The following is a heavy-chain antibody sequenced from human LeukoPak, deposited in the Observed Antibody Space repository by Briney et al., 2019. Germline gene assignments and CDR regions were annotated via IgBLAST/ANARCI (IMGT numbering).Heavy chain of an antibody. Sequence: GGSLRLSCAASGFTFSSFGMNWVRQAPGKGLEWVSSISSGTTYIYYADSVKGRFTISRDNAKNSLYLQMNSLRAEDTAVYFCARSSDRYGMDVWGQGTTVTVSS. D-gene: IGHD2-15*01. J-gene: IGHJ6*02. CDR3: ARSSDRYGMDV. V-gene: IGHV3-21*01. CDR2: ISSGTTYI. CDR1: GFTFSSFG.